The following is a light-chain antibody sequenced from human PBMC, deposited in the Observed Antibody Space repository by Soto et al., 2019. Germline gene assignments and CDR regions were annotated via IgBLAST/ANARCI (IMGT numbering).Light chain of an antibody. J-gene: IGKJ5*01. Sequence: EIVLTQSPATLSLSPGERATLSFRAIQSVSSYLAWYQHKPGQAPRLLIYGASTRATGISARFSGGGSGTEFTLTISSLQSEDFALYFCQQYEKWPPSITFGQGTRLEIK. CDR1: QSVSSY. CDR3: QQYEKWPPSIT. CDR2: GAS. V-gene: IGKV3-15*01.